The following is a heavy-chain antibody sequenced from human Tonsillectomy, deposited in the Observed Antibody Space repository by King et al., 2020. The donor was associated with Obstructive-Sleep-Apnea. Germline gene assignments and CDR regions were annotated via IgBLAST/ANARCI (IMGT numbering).Heavy chain of an antibody. CDR1: GYSISSGYY. V-gene: IGHV4-38-2*02. D-gene: IGHD2-15*01. Sequence: VQLQESGPGLVKPSETLSLTCTVSGYSISSGYYWGWIRQPPGKGLEWIGSIYHSGSTYYNPSLKSRVTISVDTSKNQFSLKLSSVTAADTAVYYCARDSRRCGGSCLGLRQNNWFDPWGQGTLV. J-gene: IGHJ5*02. CDR3: ARDSRRCGGSCLGLRQNNWFDP. CDR2: IYHSGST.